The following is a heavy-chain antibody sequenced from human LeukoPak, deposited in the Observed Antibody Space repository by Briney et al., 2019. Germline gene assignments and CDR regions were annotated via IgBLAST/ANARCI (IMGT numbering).Heavy chain of an antibody. D-gene: IGHD6-19*01. CDR3: ASQRGSGCLDY. J-gene: IGHJ4*02. CDR2: IKQDGSET. CDR1: RFTLSNYW. Sequence: PGGTLRLSCAAPRFTLSNYWMSWVRQPPGKGLEWVANIKQDGSETYYVDSVKGRFTISRDNAKNSLSLQMNSLRAEDTAVYYCASQRGSGCLDYWGQGTLVTVSS. V-gene: IGHV3-7*01.